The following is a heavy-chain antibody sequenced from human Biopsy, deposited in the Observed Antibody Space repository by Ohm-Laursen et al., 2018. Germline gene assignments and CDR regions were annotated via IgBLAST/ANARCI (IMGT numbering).Heavy chain of an antibody. CDR1: GFSLSARGMC. D-gene: IGHD6-13*01. CDR2: VGWDDYK. Sequence: LTQTLTLTCSFSGFSLSARGMCVSWIRQAPGKALEWLARVGWDDYKGYRASLQTKLSISKDTSNDQVVLTVNNVDPADTATYYCARTPILIVSAGLVYRHRRHLQGMDVWGQGIAVTVS. CDR3: ARTPILIVSAGLVYRHRRHLQGMDV. V-gene: IGHV2-70*11. J-gene: IGHJ6*02.